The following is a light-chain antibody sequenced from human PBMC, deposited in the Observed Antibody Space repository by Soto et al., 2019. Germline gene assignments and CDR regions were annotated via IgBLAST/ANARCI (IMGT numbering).Light chain of an antibody. J-gene: IGKJ2*01. V-gene: IGKV3-20*01. CDR2: GAS. Sequence: EIVLTQSPGTLSLSPGERATLSCRASQSVSSSYLAWYQQKPGQAPRLLIYGASSRATGIPDRFSGSGSGTVFTLTISRLEPEVFAVYYCQQYGSSPQTFGQGTKLEIK. CDR1: QSVSSSY. CDR3: QQYGSSPQT.